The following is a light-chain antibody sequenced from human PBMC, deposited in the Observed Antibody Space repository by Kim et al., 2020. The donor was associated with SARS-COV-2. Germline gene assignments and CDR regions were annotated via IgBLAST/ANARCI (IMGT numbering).Light chain of an antibody. CDR1: IIRSYY. CDR3: NSRDSSGNHLV. J-gene: IGLJ2*01. V-gene: IGLV3-19*01. CDR2: GKN. Sequence: AWGQTVRSTCQGDIIRSYYASWFQQKPGQAPVLVIYGKNNRPSGIPDLFSGSSSGNTASLTITGAQAEDEADYYCNSRDSSGNHLVFGGGTQLTVL.